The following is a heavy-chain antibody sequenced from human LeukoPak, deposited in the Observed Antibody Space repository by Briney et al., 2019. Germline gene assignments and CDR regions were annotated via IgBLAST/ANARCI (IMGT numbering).Heavy chain of an antibody. CDR2: IVVGSGNT. D-gene: IGHD3-22*01. J-gene: IGHJ4*02. Sequence: SVKVSCKASGFTFTSSAMQWVRHPRGQRLERIGWIVVGSGNTNYAQKFQERVTITRDMSTSTAYMELSSLRSEDTAVYYCAASENSYYDSSGSLSYWGQGTLVTVSS. V-gene: IGHV1-58*02. CDR1: GFTFTSSA. CDR3: AASENSYYDSSGSLSY.